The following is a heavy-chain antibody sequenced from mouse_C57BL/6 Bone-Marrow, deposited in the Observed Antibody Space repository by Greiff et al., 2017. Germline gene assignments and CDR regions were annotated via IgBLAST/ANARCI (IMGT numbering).Heavy chain of an antibody. CDR1: GYTFTNYW. CDR3: ARSPPYYYGSSYGWYFDV. CDR2: IYPGGGYT. J-gene: IGHJ1*03. Sequence: VKLMESGAELVRPGTSVKMSCKASGYTFTNYWIGWAKQRPGHGLEWIGDIYPGGGYTNYNEKFKGKATLTADKSSSTAYMQVSSLTSEDSAIYYCARSPPYYYGSSYGWYFDVWGTGTTVTVSS. V-gene: IGHV1-63*01. D-gene: IGHD1-1*01.